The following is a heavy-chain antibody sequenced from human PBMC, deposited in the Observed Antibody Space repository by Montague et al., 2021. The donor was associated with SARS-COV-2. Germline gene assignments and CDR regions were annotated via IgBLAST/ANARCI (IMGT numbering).Heavy chain of an antibody. V-gene: IGHV4-31*03. CDR1: GGSNSSGGYY. D-gene: IGHD1-26*01. Sequence: TLSLTCTVSGGSNSSGGYYWSWIRQHPGKGLEWIGYIYYSGSTYYNPSLKSRVTISVGTSKNQFPLKLSSVTAADTAIYYCARKGSGRSDLAYWGQGTLVTVSS. CDR3: ARKGSGRSDLAY. CDR2: IYYSGST. J-gene: IGHJ4*02.